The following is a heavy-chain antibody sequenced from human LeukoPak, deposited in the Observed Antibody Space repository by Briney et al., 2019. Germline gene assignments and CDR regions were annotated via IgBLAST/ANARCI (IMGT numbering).Heavy chain of an antibody. V-gene: IGHV1-8*03. CDR1: GYTFTSYD. J-gene: IGHJ6*03. D-gene: IGHD2-2*02. CDR2: MNPNSGNT. CDR3: ARGQGTPDCSSTSCYTYYYYYYMDV. Sequence: ASVKVSCKASGYTFTSYDINWVRQATGQGLEWMGWMNPNSGNTGYAQKFQGRVTITRNTSISTAYMELSSLRSEDTAVYYCARGQGTPDCSSTSCYTYYYYYYMDVWGKGTTVTVSS.